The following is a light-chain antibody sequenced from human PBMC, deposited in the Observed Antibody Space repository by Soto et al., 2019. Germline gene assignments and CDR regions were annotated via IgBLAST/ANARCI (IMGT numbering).Light chain of an antibody. V-gene: IGLV2-8*01. J-gene: IGLJ2*01. CDR3: SSYAGSKGVL. CDR2: EVN. Sequence: QSALTQPPSASGSPGQSVTISCTRTSSDVGGYNYVSWYQQHPGKAPKLMIYEVNKRPSGVPDRFSGSKSGNTASLTVSGLQTEDEADYYCSSYAGSKGVLFGGGTKLTVL. CDR1: SSDVGGYNY.